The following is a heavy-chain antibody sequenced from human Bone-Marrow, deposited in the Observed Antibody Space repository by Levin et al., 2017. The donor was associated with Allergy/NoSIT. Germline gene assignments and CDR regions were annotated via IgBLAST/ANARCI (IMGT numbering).Heavy chain of an antibody. V-gene: IGHV1-3*01. J-gene: IGHJ4*02. CDR1: GGIFTSYV. D-gene: IGHD3-10*01. Sequence: ASVKVSCKSSGGIFTSYVISWVRQAPGQGLEWMGWIHGGTGEIKYSEKLKGRVTITRDTSATTAYMQLSSLRSEDTAFYYCARMGFGEWGQGTLVIVSS. CDR3: ARMGFGE. CDR2: IHGGTGEI.